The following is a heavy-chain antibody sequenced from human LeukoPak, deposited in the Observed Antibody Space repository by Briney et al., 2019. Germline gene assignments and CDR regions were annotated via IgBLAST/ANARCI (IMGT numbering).Heavy chain of an antibody. D-gene: IGHD3-22*01. CDR1: GYTFTSYG. CDR3: ALGIITGPMTYYFDY. Sequence: ASVKVSCKASGYTFTSYGISWVRQAPGQGLEWMGWISAYNGNTNYAQKFQGRVTITADESTSTAYMELSSLRSEDTAVYYCALGIITGPMTYYFDYWGQGTLVTVSS. V-gene: IGHV1-18*01. J-gene: IGHJ4*02. CDR2: ISAYNGNT.